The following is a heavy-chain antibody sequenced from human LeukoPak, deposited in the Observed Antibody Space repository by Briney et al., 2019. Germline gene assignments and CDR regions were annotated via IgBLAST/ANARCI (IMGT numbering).Heavy chain of an antibody. J-gene: IGHJ4*02. D-gene: IGHD3-9*01. CDR3: ARGGYLGYYDILKIQVRGKKFDY. Sequence: QSGGSLRLSCAASGFTFSRYSMNWVRQAPGKGLEWVSYISSSGSTIYYADSVKGRFTISRDNAKNSLYLQMNSLRAEDTAVYYCARGGYLGYYDILKIQVRGKKFDYWGQGTLVTVSS. CDR1: GFTFSRYS. V-gene: IGHV3-48*04. CDR2: ISSSGSTI.